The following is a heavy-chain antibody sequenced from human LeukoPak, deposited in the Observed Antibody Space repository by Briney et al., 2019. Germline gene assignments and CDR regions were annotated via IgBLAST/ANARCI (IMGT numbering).Heavy chain of an antibody. J-gene: IGHJ2*01. Sequence: PSETLSLTCAVYGGSFSGYYWSWIRQPPGKGLEWIGHIYYSGSTNYNPSLKSRVTISVDTSKNQFSLKLSSVTAADTAVYYCARGPHTVTPYWYFDLWGRGTLVTVSS. V-gene: IGHV4-59*01. CDR2: IYYSGST. D-gene: IGHD4-17*01. CDR1: GGSFSGYY. CDR3: ARGPHTVTPYWYFDL.